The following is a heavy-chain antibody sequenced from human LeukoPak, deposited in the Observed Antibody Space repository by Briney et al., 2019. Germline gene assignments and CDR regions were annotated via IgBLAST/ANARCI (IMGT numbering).Heavy chain of an antibody. CDR1: GGSINTDDYS. J-gene: IGHJ6*03. CDR3: ARAPSTNYYYYYMDV. D-gene: IGHD2-2*01. Sequence: SETLSLTCTVSGGSINTDDYSWTWIRQPPGKGLEWIGYIYYSGSTYYNPSLKGRLTISVDTSKNHFSLKLRSVTAADTAVYYCARAPSTNYYYYYMDVWGKGTTVTVSS. CDR2: IYYSGST. V-gene: IGHV4-30-4*08.